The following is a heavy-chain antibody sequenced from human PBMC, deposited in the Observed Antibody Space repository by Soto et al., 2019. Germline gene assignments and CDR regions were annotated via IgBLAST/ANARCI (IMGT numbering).Heavy chain of an antibody. CDR1: VDSVSSDITS. CDR3: ATANALDV. J-gene: IGHJ3*01. V-gene: IGHV6-1*01. CDR2: TYYRSKWFH. Sequence: SQTLSLTCAISVDSVSSDITSWNWIRQSPSRGLEWLGRTYYRSKWFHDYAASVKSRITINPDTSKNQFSLELNSMTPEDTAVYYCATANALDVWGQGTVVNVSS.